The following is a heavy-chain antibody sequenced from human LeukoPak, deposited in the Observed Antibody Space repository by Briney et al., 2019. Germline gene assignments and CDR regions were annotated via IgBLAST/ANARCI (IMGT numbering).Heavy chain of an antibody. Sequence: SETLSLTCTVSGYSISSGYYWGWIRQPPGKGLEWIGSIYYSGSTYYNPSLKSRVTISVDTSKNQFSLKLSSVTAADTAVYYCARCWSYYDTSSLYERYFDLWGRGTLVTVSS. D-gene: IGHD3-22*01. CDR2: IYYSGST. CDR3: ARCWSYYDTSSLYERYFDL. J-gene: IGHJ2*01. V-gene: IGHV4-38-2*02. CDR1: GYSISSGYY.